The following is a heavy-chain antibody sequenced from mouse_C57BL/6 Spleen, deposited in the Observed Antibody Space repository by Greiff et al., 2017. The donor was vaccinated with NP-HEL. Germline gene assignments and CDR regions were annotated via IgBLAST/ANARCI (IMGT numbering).Heavy chain of an antibody. CDR1: GYSITSGYY. Sequence: EVKLQESGPGLVKPSQSLSLTCSVTGYSITSGYYWNWIRQFPGNKLEWMGYISYDGSNNYNPSLKNRISITRDTSKNQFFLKLNSVTTEDTATYYCARDPVLPYGSSSSYWYFDVWGTGTTVTVSS. D-gene: IGHD1-1*01. CDR3: ARDPVLPYGSSSSYWYFDV. CDR2: ISYDGSN. V-gene: IGHV3-6*01. J-gene: IGHJ1*03.